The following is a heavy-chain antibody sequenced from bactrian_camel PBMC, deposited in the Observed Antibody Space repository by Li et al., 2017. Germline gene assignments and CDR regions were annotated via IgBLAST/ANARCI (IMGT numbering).Heavy chain of an antibody. CDR3: AAEDYCGGSWDLEVNYSY. CDR1: GYTDRTVC. Sequence: QLVESGGGSVQAGGSLRLSCVASGYTDRTVCMAWFRQAPGKEREGVAAIDNAGSATYTYAVQGRFTISKDSAKNTLYLQMNNLKVEDTSMYYCAAEDYCGGSWDLEVNYSYWGQGTQVTVS. CDR2: IDNAGSA. J-gene: IGHJ4*01. D-gene: IGHD2*01. V-gene: IGHV3S53*01.